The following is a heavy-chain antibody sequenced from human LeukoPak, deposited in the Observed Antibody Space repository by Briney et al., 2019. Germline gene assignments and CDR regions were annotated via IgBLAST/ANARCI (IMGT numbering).Heavy chain of an antibody. J-gene: IGHJ6*03. CDR1: GGSISSYY. V-gene: IGHV4-59*01. D-gene: IGHD3-22*01. CDR2: IYYSGST. CDR3: ARAGYYDSSGYLGIYYYYYMDV. Sequence: SETLSLTCTVSGGSISSYYWSWIRQPPGKGLEWIGYIYYSGSTNYNPSLKSRVTISVDTSKNQFSLKLSSVTSADTAVYYCARAGYYDSSGYLGIYYYYYMDVWGKGTTVTISS.